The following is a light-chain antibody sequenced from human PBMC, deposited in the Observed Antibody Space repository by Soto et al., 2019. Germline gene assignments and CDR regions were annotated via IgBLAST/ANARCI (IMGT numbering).Light chain of an antibody. CDR3: GTWDSSLTAAV. V-gene: IGLV1-51*01. CDR2: DNY. J-gene: IGLJ3*02. CDR1: SSNIGNNY. Sequence: QSVLTPPPSVSAAPGQKVTISCFGSSSNIGNNYVSWYQLLPGTAPKLLIYDNYKRPSGIPDRFSGSKSGTSATLGITGLQTGDVAGYYCGTWDSSLTAAVFGGGTKLTVL.